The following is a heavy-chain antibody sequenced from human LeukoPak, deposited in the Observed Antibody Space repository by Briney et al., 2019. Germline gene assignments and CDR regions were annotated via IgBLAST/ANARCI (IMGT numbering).Heavy chain of an antibody. CDR1: GFTFSTYA. V-gene: IGHV3-30*03. CDR3: ARDRTIYGGNTEVNWFDP. Sequence: GGSLRLSCAASGFTFSTYAMHWVRQAPGKGLEWVAVISYDGSNQYYADSVKGRFTISRDDSKNTLYLQMNSLRAEDTAVYYCARDRTIYGGNTEVNWFDPWGQGTLVTVSS. J-gene: IGHJ5*02. D-gene: IGHD4-23*01. CDR2: ISYDGSNQ.